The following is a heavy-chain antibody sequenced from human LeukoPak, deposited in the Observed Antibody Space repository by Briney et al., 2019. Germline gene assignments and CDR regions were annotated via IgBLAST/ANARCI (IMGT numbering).Heavy chain of an antibody. V-gene: IGHV4-30-4*01. CDR3: ARGGYCSGFSCYFDY. CDR2: IYHTGSF. D-gene: IGHD2-15*01. J-gene: IGHJ4*02. Sequence: SETLSLTCTVSGGSISSGDYYWSWIRQPPGKGLEWIGFIYHTGSFHYNPSLKSRVTISVDTSKNQFSLRLSSVTAADTAVYYCARGGYCSGFSCYFDYWGQGTLVTVSS. CDR1: GGSISSGDYY.